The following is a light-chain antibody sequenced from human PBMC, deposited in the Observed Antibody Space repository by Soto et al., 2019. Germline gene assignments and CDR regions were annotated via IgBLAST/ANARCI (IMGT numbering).Light chain of an antibody. CDR2: AAS. CDR3: QQHGSSPWT. V-gene: IGKV1-27*01. Sequence: DIQMTQSPSSLSASVGDRVTITCRASQGISNYLAWYQQKPGKVPKLLIYAASTLQSGVPSLFSVSGSGTDFTLSSSRLQPEEFGVYYCQQHGSSPWTFGQGTKVEFK. CDR1: QGISNY. J-gene: IGKJ1*01.